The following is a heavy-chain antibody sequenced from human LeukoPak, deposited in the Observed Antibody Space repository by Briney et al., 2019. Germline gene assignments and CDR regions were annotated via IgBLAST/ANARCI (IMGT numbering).Heavy chain of an antibody. V-gene: IGHV3-48*02. Sequence: GGSLRLSCAASGFTFSSYSMNWVRQAPGKGLEWVSYISTSSTTAYYADSVKGRFTVSRDNAKNSLYLQMNSLRDEDTAVFYCARVGDGYNVNYFDYWGQGTLVTVSS. D-gene: IGHD5-24*01. CDR1: GFTFSSYS. CDR3: ARVGDGYNVNYFDY. J-gene: IGHJ4*02. CDR2: ISTSSTTA.